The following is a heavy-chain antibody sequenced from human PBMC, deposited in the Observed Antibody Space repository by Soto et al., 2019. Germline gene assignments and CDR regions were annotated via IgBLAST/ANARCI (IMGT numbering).Heavy chain of an antibody. J-gene: IGHJ4*02. CDR2: IYYSGST. CDR3: ARLSSFDY. V-gene: IGHV4-39*01. D-gene: IGHD2-15*01. CDR1: GGSISSSSYY. Sequence: SETLSLTCTVSGGSISSSSYYWGWIRQTQGKGLEWIGSIYYSGSTYYNPSLKSRVTISVDTSKNQFSLKLSSVTAADTAVYYCARLSSFDYWGEGTLVSVSS.